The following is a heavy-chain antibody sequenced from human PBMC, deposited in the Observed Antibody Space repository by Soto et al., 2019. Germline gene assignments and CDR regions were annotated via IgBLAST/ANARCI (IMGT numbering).Heavy chain of an antibody. J-gene: IGHJ4*02. CDR2: INPNSGGT. CDR3: ARGQTVSYRIKTAAGTRKYYFDY. Sequence: ASVKVSCKASGYTFTGYYMHWVRQAPGQGLEWIGWINPNSGGTNYAQKFQGRVTMTRDTSISTAYMELSRLRSDDTAVYYCARGQTVSYRIKTAAGTRKYYFDYWGQGTLVTVS. CDR1: GYTFTGYY. V-gene: IGHV1-2*02. D-gene: IGHD6-13*01.